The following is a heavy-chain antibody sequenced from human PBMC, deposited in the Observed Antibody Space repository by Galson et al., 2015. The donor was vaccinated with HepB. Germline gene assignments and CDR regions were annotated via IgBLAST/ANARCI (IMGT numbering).Heavy chain of an antibody. CDR2: VDPEDGET. CDR1: GYTFTDYY. CDR3: ATDQQIVVVIPDAFDI. J-gene: IGHJ3*02. Sequence: VKVSCKVSGYTFTDYYMHWVQQAPGKGLEWMGLVDPEDGETIYAEKFQGRVTITADTSTDTAYMELGSLRSEDTAVYYCATDQQIVVVIPDAFDIWGQGTMVTVSS. V-gene: IGHV1-69-2*01. D-gene: IGHD3-22*01.